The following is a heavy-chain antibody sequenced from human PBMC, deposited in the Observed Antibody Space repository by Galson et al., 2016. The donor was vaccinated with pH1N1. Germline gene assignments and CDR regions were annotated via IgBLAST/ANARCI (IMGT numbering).Heavy chain of an antibody. J-gene: IGHJ4*02. CDR1: GFTFDSHE. CDR3: ARAYYDPLTRFSGAFDY. V-gene: IGHV3-48*03. Sequence: LRLSCAVSGFTFDSHEMNWVRQAPGKGLEWVASISSGGNTMFYADSVKGRFIISRDNAKNSLYLQMNSLRVEDMAVYYCARAYYDPLTRFSGAFDYWGQGTLVTVSS. D-gene: IGHD3-9*01. CDR2: ISSGGNTM.